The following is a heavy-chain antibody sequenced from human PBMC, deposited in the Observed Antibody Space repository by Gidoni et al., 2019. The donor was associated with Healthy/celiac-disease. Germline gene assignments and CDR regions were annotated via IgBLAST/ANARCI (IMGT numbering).Heavy chain of an antibody. J-gene: IGHJ6*02. CDR2: ISWNSGSI. V-gene: IGHV3-9*01. CDR3: AKTSLTGSPYYGMDV. Sequence: EVQLVESGGGLVPPGRSLRLSCAASGFTFDDYAMHWVRQAPGKGLEWVSGISWNSGSIGYADSVKGRFTISRDNAKNSLYLQMNSLRAEDTALYYCAKTSLTGSPYYGMDVWGQGTTVTVSS. CDR1: GFTFDDYA. D-gene: IGHD3-9*01.